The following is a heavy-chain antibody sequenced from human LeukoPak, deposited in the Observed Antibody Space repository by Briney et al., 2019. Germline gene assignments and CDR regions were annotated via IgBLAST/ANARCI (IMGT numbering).Heavy chain of an antibody. V-gene: IGHV2-5*01. CDR1: GFSFSSGGVG. CDR3: AHRHRGVASDI. D-gene: IGHD2-8*02. J-gene: IGHJ3*02. CDR2: IYENDEK. Sequence: SGPTLVKPRQTLRLTCTFSGFSFSSGGVGVGWICQPPGKALEWLGVIYENDEKLYSSSLQNRLTITKDTSRNQVVLTMANMDPVDTATYYCAHRHRGVASDIWGQRTMVTVSS.